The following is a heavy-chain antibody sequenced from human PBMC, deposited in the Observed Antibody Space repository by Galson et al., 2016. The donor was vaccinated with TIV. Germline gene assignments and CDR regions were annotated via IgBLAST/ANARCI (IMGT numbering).Heavy chain of an antibody. J-gene: IGHJ6*02. CDR2: ISASHSTI. Sequence: SLRLSCAASGFTFSVYSMNWIRQAPGKGLEWVSYISASHSTIYYADSVKGRVTISRDNAKNFLYLQMNSLRGEDTAIYYCSKARGYSYGSPRDYYYGMDAWGQGTTVTVS. V-gene: IGHV3-11*01. D-gene: IGHD5-12*01. CDR3: SKARGYSYGSPRDYYYGMDA. CDR1: GFTFSVYS.